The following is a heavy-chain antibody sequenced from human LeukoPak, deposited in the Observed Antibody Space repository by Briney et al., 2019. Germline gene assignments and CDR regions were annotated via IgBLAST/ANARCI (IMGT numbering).Heavy chain of an antibody. J-gene: IGHJ4*02. CDR1: GFTFSSYS. Sequence: GGSLRLSCAASGFTFSSYSMNWARQAPGEGLEWVSYISSGSITIYYADSVKGRFTISRDNAKNSLYLQMNSLRDEDTAVYYCARDSHFQTSSGYSFDYWGQGTLVTVSS. D-gene: IGHD3-22*01. V-gene: IGHV3-48*02. CDR3: ARDSHFQTSSGYSFDY. CDR2: ISSGSITI.